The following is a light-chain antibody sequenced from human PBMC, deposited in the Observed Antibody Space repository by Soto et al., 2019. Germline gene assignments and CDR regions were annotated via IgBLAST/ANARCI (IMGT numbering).Light chain of an antibody. CDR1: SSDVGGYIF. Sequence: QSVLTQPASVSGSPGQSITISCTGTSSDVGGYIFVSWYHQHPVKAPKLMIYYVINRLFVVFYLFSGSKFGNTASLTISWLQAEDEADYYCSSYTSSSTYVFGTGTKVTVL. CDR2: YVI. V-gene: IGLV2-14*01. J-gene: IGLJ1*01. CDR3: SSYTSSSTYV.